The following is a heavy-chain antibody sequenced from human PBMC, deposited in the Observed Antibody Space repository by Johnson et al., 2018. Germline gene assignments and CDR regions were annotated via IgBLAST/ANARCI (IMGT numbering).Heavy chain of an antibody. CDR3: ASDRGDHMNKYYYYGMDL. J-gene: IGHJ6*02. CDR1: GFTFSSYA. V-gene: IGHV3-30-3*01. CDR2: ISDDGSNK. D-gene: IGHD4-17*01. Sequence: QVQLVESGGGLVKPGGSLRLSCAASGFTFSSYAMHWVRQAPGKGLEWVAVISDDGSNKYYADSVKGRFTISRDNSNNTLYLQMNSLGAEDTAVYYSASDRGDHMNKYYYYGMDLWGQGTTVTVSS.